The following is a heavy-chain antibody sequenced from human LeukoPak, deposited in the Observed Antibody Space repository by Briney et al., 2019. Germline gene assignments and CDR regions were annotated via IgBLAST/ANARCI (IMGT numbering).Heavy chain of an antibody. V-gene: IGHV4-34*01. J-gene: IGHJ4*02. CDR2: INHSGST. CDR3: ARGVGGSWYLGDLDY. CDR1: GGSFSGYY. Sequence: KASETLSLTCAVYGGSFSGYYWSWIRQPPGKGLEWTGEINHSGSTNYNPSLKSRVTISVDTSKNQFFLRLTSVTAADTAVYYCARGVGGSWYLGDLDYWGQGTLVTVSS. D-gene: IGHD6-13*01.